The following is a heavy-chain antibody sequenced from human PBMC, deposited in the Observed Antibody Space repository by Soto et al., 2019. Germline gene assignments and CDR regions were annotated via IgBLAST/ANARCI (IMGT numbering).Heavy chain of an antibody. CDR1: GDSVSSNSAA. CDR2: TYYRSKWYN. D-gene: IGHD6-13*01. J-gene: IGHJ6*02. Sequence: SQTLSLTCAISGDSVSSNSAAWNWIRQSPSRGLEWLGRTYYRSKWYNDYAVSVKSRITINPDTSKNQFSLQLNSVTPEDTAVYYCARDPLAAAGTEGLRFSNYYYYCMDVWGQGTTVTVSS. V-gene: IGHV6-1*01. CDR3: ARDPLAAAGTEGLRFSNYYYYCMDV.